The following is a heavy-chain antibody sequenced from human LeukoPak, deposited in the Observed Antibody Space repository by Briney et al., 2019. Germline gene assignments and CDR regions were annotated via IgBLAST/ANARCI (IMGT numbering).Heavy chain of an antibody. Sequence: GGSLRLSCAASGFTFSTYRMSWVRQAPGKGLEWVANIKQDGSEKHYVDSVKGRFTISRDNAKNSLYLQMNSLRAEDTAVYYCAKIRGSGWYEVLGYYYMDVWGKGTTVTVSS. CDR2: IKQDGSEK. CDR1: GFTFSTYR. V-gene: IGHV3-7*03. CDR3: AKIRGSGWYEVLGYYYMDV. D-gene: IGHD6-19*01. J-gene: IGHJ6*03.